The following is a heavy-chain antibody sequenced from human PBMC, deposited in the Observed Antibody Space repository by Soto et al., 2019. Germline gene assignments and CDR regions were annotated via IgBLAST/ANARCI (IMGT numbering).Heavy chain of an antibody. D-gene: IGHD3-3*01. CDR1: GFTFSYYY. V-gene: IGHV3-11*01. Sequence: GGSLRLSCAAPGFTFSYYYMNWIRQAPGKGLEWVSYISTSGSTINYADSVKGRFTISRDNAKNSLYLQMNSLRAEDTAVYYCVRGWTKYYDFWSGYFWGQGTLVTVSS. CDR2: ISTSGSTI. J-gene: IGHJ4*02. CDR3: VRGWTKYYDFWSGYF.